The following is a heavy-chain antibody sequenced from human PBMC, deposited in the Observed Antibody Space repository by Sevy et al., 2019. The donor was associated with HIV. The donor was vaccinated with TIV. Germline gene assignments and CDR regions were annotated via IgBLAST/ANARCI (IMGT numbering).Heavy chain of an antibody. CDR2: IFSDGTTK. J-gene: IGHJ4*02. Sequence: GGSLRLSCTVSGFIFNNKGMHWVRQAPGRGLERVAAIFSDGTTKYYGDSVKGRFTISRDNSKNALFLQMNSLRVDDTALYYCARESGSDWYLDSWGQGTLVTVSS. CDR3: ARESGSDWYLDS. V-gene: IGHV3-30*12. CDR1: GFIFNNKG. D-gene: IGHD2-21*02.